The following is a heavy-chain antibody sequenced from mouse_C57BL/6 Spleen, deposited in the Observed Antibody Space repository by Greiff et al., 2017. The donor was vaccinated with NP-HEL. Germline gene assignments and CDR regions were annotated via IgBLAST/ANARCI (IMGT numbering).Heavy chain of an antibody. CDR3: ARGGLLATVEADFDY. D-gene: IGHD1-1*01. J-gene: IGHJ2*01. Sequence: VQLQQSGAELMKPGASVKLSCKATGYTFTGYWIEWVKQRPGHGLEWIGEILPGSGSANYNEKFKGKATFTADTSSNTAYMQLSSLTTEDSAIYYCARGGLLATVEADFDYWGQGTTLTVSS. CDR1: GYTFTGYW. CDR2: ILPGSGSA. V-gene: IGHV1-9*01.